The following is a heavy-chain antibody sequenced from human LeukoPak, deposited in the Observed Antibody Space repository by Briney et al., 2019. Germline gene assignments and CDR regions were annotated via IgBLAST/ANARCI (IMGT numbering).Heavy chain of an antibody. Sequence: GGSLRLSCAASGFTFSSYDMHWVRQATGKALEWVSAIGTAGDTYYPGSVKGRFTISRENAKNSLYLQMNSLRAEDTAVYYCAKGPWDDYDFWSGYFDYWGQGTLVTVSS. CDR1: GFTFSSYD. J-gene: IGHJ4*02. CDR2: IGTAGDT. CDR3: AKGPWDDYDFWSGYFDY. V-gene: IGHV3-13*01. D-gene: IGHD3-3*01.